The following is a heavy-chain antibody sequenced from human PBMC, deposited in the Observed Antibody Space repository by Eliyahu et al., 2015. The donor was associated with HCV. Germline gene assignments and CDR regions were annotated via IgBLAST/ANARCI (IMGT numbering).Heavy chain of an antibody. CDR3: AKEPTTSPVPAFDF. CDR1: GFTFSYYG. J-gene: IGHJ4*02. CDR2: ISGSAGRT. D-gene: IGHD1/OR15-1a*01. Sequence: EAQLLESGGGLVQPGGSLRLSCAASGFTFSYYGMSWVRQAPGKGLEWVSSISGSAGRTYFTDSVKGRFTISRDNSKNTLYLQMNSLRAEDTAVYYCAKEPTTSPVPAFDFWGQGTLVTVSS. V-gene: IGHV3-23*01.